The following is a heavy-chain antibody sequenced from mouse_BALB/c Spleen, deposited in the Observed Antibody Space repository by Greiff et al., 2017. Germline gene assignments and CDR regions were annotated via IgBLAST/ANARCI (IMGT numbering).Heavy chain of an antibody. V-gene: IGHV5-6-4*01. CDR3: TRDPETARSVSDY. D-gene: IGHD3-2*01. Sequence: EVKLVESGGGLVKPGGSLKLSCAASGFTFSSYTMSWVRQTPEKRLEWVATISSGGSYTYYPDSVKGRFTISRDNAKNTLYLQMSSLKSEDTAMYYCTRDPETARSVSDYWGQGTTLTVSS. J-gene: IGHJ2*01. CDR1: GFTFSSYT. CDR2: ISSGGSYT.